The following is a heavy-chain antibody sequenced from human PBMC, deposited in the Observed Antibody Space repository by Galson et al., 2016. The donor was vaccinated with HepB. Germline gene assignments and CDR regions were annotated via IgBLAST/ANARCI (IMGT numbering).Heavy chain of an antibody. CDR3: AKAPRSLYCSGGTCYSGFDS. V-gene: IGHV3-23*01. CDR1: GFTFNSYA. CDR2: ISGSGGPT. Sequence: SLRLSCAASGFTFNSYAMTWVRQAPGKGLEWVSGISGSGGPTYYADSVKGRFTISRDNSKNTLYLQMNSLRAGDTAVYYCAKAPRSLYCSGGTCYSGFDSWGQGTLVTVSS. D-gene: IGHD2-15*01. J-gene: IGHJ4*02.